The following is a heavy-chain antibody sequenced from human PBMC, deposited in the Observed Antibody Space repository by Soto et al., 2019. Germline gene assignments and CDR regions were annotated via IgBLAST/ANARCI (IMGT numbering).Heavy chain of an antibody. V-gene: IGHV1-18*01. CDR2: ISAYNGNT. CDR3: ARDTDGSGAGY. CDR1: GYTFTSYG. J-gene: IGHJ4*02. D-gene: IGHD3-10*01. Sequence: QVQLVQSGAEVKKPGASVKVSCKASGYTFTSYGISWVRQAPGQGLEWMGWISAYNGNTNYAQKLQGRVTMTTDTLTSTAYMELRSLRSGDTAVYWWARDTDGSGAGYWGEGTLFTVSS.